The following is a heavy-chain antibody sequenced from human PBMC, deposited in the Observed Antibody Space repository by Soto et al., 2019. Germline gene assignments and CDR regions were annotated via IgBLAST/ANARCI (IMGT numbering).Heavy chain of an antibody. J-gene: IGHJ5*02. V-gene: IGHV4-30-2*01. CDR2: IYHSGST. Sequence: LSLTCAVSSGSISSGGYSWSWIRQPPGKGLEWIGYIYHSGSTYYNPSLKSRVTISVDRSKNQFSLKLNSVTAADTAVYYCARVIAATDTISVWFDPWGQGTLVTVSS. CDR3: ARVIAATDTISVWFDP. D-gene: IGHD6-13*01. CDR1: SGSISSGGYS.